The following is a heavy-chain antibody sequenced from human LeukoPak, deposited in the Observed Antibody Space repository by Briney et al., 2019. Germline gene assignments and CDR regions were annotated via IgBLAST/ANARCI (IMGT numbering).Heavy chain of an antibody. CDR3: AKDLALAGTGGGFDV. D-gene: IGHD6-19*01. V-gene: IGHV3-23*01. CDR2: IRGGGDKA. Sequence: PGGSLRLSCAASGFTFTTYAINWVRQAPGKGLEWASGIRGGGDKAYYADSVNGRFTISRDNSENTVSLQMSSLRAEDTALYYCAKDLALAGTGGGFDVWGQGTRVAVSS. CDR1: GFTFTTYA. J-gene: IGHJ3*01.